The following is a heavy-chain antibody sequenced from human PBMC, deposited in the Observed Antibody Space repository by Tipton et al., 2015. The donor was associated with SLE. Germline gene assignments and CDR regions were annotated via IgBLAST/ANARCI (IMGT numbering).Heavy chain of an antibody. D-gene: IGHD6-19*01. CDR1: GGSFSGYY. V-gene: IGHV4-34*01. Sequence: TLSLTCAVYGGSFSGYYWSWIRQSPGKGLEWIGEINHSGSTNYNPSLKSRVTISVDTSKNQFSLKLSSVTAADTAVYYCARGDSSGWHFDYWGQGTLVTVSS. CDR2: INHSGST. J-gene: IGHJ4*02. CDR3: ARGDSSGWHFDY.